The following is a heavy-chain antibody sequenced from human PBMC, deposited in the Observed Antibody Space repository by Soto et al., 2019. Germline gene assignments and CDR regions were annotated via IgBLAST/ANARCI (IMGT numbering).Heavy chain of an antibody. CDR2: ITIRGAT. V-gene: IGHV3-48*01. CDR1: GFTFSSYT. J-gene: IGHJ4*02. Sequence: EVQLVESGGDLVQPGWSLRLSCAASGFTFSSYTMNWVRQAPGKGLEWISYITIRGATYYADSVQGRFAMSRDDAKNSVFLQMSSLRAEDTALYLCVRDRVYAFDYWGPGLLVTVSS. CDR3: VRDRVYAFDY. D-gene: IGHD2-8*01.